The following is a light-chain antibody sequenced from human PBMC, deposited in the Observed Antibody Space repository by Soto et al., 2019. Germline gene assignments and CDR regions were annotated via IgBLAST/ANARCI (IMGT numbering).Light chain of an antibody. V-gene: IGKV3-15*01. CDR1: QSISSN. J-gene: IGKJ1*01. CDR3: QQYNDWPWT. Sequence: EIVMTQSPATLSVSPGERATLSCRASQSISSNLAWYQQKPGLAPRLLFYAASTRATGIPARFSGSGSGTEFTLTISSLHSEDFAVYYCQQYNDWPWTLGQGTKVEIK. CDR2: AAS.